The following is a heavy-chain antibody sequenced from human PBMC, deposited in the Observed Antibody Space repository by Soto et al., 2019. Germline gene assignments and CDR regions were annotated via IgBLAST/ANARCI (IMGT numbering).Heavy chain of an antibody. V-gene: IGHV3-7*05. CDR2: IKQDGSEK. CDR1: GFTFSSYW. D-gene: IGHD4-17*01. CDR3: ARDWGLYGDTDYFDY. Sequence: PGGSLRLSCAASGFTFSSYWMSWVRQAPGKGLERVANIKQDGSEKYYVDTVKGRFTISRDNAKNSLYLQMNSLRAEDTALYYCARDWGLYGDTDYFDYWGQGTLVTVSS. J-gene: IGHJ4*02.